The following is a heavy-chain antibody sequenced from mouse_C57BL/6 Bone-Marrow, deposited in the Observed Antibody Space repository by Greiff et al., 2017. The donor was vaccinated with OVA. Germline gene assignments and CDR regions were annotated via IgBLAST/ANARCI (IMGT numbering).Heavy chain of an antibody. Sequence: EVKLMESGPELVKPGASVKISCKASGYSFTDYNMNWVKQSNGKSLEWIGVINPNYGTTSYNQKFKDKATLTADKSSSTAYMQLSSLTYEDSAVYYCAREGNFGRYSNWFAYWGQGTLVTVSA. J-gene: IGHJ3*01. CDR2: INPNYGTT. D-gene: IGHD2-5*01. CDR1: GYSFTDYN. CDR3: AREGNFGRYSNWFAY. V-gene: IGHV1-39*01.